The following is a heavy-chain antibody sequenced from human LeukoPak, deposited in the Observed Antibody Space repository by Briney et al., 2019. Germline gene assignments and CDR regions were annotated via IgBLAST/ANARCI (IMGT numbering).Heavy chain of an antibody. J-gene: IGHJ3*02. CDR3: ARSHPEDAFDI. CDR1: GFTFSSYS. Sequence: GGSLRLPCAASGFTFSSYSMNWVRQAPGKGLEWVSSISSSSSYIYYADSVKGRFTISRDNAKNSLYLQMNSLRAEDTAVYYCARSHPEDAFDIWGQGTMVTVSS. CDR2: ISSSSSYI. V-gene: IGHV3-21*01.